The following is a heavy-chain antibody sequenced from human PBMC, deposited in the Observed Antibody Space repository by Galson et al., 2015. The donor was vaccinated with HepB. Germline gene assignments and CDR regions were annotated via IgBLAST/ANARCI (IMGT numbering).Heavy chain of an antibody. J-gene: IGHJ6*03. CDR1: GGSISSYY. CDR3: ARVRGWDFYYMDV. V-gene: IGHV4-59*01. CDR2: IYYSGST. D-gene: IGHD1-26*01. Sequence: ETLSLTCTVSGGSISSYYWSWIRQPPGKGLEWIGYIYYSGSTNYNPSLKSRVTISVDTSKNQFSLKLSSVTAADTAVYYCARVRGWDFYYMDVWGKGTTVTVSS.